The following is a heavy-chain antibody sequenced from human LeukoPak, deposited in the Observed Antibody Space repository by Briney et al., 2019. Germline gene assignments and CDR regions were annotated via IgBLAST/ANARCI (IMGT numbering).Heavy chain of an antibody. CDR3: ARLLDNDSSGDPDTFDI. CDR2: TYYSGKT. D-gene: IGHD3-22*01. V-gene: IGHV4-59*11. CDR1: DGSISGHY. J-gene: IGHJ3*02. Sequence: SETLSLTCAVSDGSISGHYWSWIRQPPGKGLEWIGYTYYSGKTYYSSSLRSRVTISVDTSKNHFSLKLTSVTAADTAVYYCARLLDNDSSGDPDTFDIWGQGTMVTVSS.